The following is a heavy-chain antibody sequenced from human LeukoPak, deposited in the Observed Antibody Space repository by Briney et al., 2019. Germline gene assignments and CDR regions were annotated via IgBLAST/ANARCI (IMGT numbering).Heavy chain of an antibody. CDR1: GGSISSYY. CDR2: IYYSGST. Sequence: PSETLSLTCTVSGGSISSYYWSWIRQPPGKGLEWIGYIYYSGSTNYNPSLKSRVTISVDTSKNQFSLKLSSVTAADTAVYYCARQREDYYDSRGAFDIWGQGTMVTVSS. V-gene: IGHV4-59*08. D-gene: IGHD3-22*01. J-gene: IGHJ3*02. CDR3: ARQREDYYDSRGAFDI.